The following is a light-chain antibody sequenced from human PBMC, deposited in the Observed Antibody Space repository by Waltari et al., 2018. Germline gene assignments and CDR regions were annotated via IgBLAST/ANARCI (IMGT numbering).Light chain of an antibody. Sequence: DIQMTQSPSTLSASVGDRVTITCRASQSISSWLAWYQQKPGKAPKLLIYKASSLESGVPSRFSGSGSGTEFTLTISSPQPDDFATYYCQQYNSYSGITFGQGTRLEIK. CDR3: QQYNSYSGIT. CDR1: QSISSW. V-gene: IGKV1-5*03. CDR2: KAS. J-gene: IGKJ5*01.